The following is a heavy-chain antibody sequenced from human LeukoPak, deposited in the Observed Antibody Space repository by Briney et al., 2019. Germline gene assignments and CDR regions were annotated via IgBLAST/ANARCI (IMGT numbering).Heavy chain of an antibody. Sequence: SETLSLTCTVSGGSISSDYWSWIRQPPGKGLEWIGYIYYSGSTNYNPSLKSRVTISVDTSKNQFSLKLSSVTAADTAVYYCARGATYYDFWSGYYLDYWGQGTLVTVSS. J-gene: IGHJ4*02. CDR1: GGSISSDY. D-gene: IGHD3-3*01. CDR3: ARGATYYDFWSGYYLDY. V-gene: IGHV4-59*01. CDR2: IYYSGST.